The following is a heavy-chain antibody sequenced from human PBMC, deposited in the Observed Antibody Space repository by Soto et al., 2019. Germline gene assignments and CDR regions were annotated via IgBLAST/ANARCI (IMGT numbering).Heavy chain of an antibody. Sequence: SETLSLTCTVSGGSLSNNDWWSWVRQPPGKTLEWIGDIYHGGSTNYNPALKSRITISTDKSENQFSLRLTSATAADTAVYYCARARTDAEGFDYYYGMDVWGQGATVTVSS. CDR2: IYHGGST. CDR1: GGSLSNNDW. CDR3: ARARTDAEGFDYYYGMDV. D-gene: IGHD3-10*01. J-gene: IGHJ6*02. V-gene: IGHV4-4*02.